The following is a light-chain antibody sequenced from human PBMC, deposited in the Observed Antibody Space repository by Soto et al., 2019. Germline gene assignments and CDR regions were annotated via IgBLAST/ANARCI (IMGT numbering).Light chain of an antibody. V-gene: IGLV2-11*01. CDR1: SNDVGGYSY. CDR2: NVN. Sequence: QSALTQPRSVSGSPGQSVTISCTGTSNDVGGYSYVSWYQQDPGKAPKLMIYNVNKRPSGVPDRFSGSKSANTASLTISGLQAEDEADYYCDSYSTSSPYVFGSGTKLTVL. CDR3: DSYSTSSPYV. J-gene: IGLJ1*01.